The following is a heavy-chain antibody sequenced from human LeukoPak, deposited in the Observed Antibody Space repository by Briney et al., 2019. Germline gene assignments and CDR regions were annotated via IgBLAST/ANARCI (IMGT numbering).Heavy chain of an antibody. CDR1: GFTFNSYA. Sequence: GGSLRLSCAASGFTFNSYAMTWVRQAPGKGLEWVSSIRATDPSTYYADSVKGRFTISRDNSKNTLYLQMNSLRDEDTAMYFCAKGGYTSAYDYWGQGTLVTVSS. CDR3: AKGGYTSAYDY. D-gene: IGHD2-2*02. CDR2: IRATDPST. V-gene: IGHV3-23*01. J-gene: IGHJ4*02.